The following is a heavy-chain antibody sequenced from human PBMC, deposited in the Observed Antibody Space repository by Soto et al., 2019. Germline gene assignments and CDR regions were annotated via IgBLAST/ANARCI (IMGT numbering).Heavy chain of an antibody. Sequence: SETLSLTCTVSGGALSSYYWSWIRQPPGTGLEWIGYIYYSESTNYNPSLKSRVTISVDTSKNQFSLNLSSVTAADTAVYYCAISPYSSSRQYFRSIPAWGTATPVTLSS. CDR1: GGALSSYY. CDR3: AISPYSSSRQYFRSIPA. CDR2: IYYSEST. J-gene: IGHJ6*04. D-gene: IGHD6-6*01. V-gene: IGHV4-59*08.